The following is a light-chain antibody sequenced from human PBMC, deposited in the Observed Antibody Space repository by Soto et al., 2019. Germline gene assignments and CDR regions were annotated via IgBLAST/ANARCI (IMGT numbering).Light chain of an antibody. CDR1: QSIGISS. CDR3: QQYGSAPYT. Sequence: EIVLTQSPGTLSLSPGERATLSCRASQSIGISSLDWYQHKPGQTPRLLIYGASNRATGVPDRFRGSGFGTDITRIIRGLETEDFDVYYWQQYGSAPYTFGLGTKLEIK. J-gene: IGKJ2*01. CDR2: GAS. V-gene: IGKV3-20*01.